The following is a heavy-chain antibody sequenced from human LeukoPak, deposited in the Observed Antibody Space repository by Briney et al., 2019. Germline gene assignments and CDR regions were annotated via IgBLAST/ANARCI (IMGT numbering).Heavy chain of an antibody. Sequence: ASVKVSCKASGYTFTSYGISWVRRAPGQGLEWMGWISTYNGNTNYAQKLQGRVTMTTDTSTSTAYMELRSLRSDDTAVYCCARVLRYCSGGNCYSGGLGYMDVWGKGTTVTISS. V-gene: IGHV1-18*01. J-gene: IGHJ6*03. CDR3: ARVLRYCSGGNCYSGGLGYMDV. CDR2: ISTYNGNT. D-gene: IGHD2-15*01. CDR1: GYTFTSYG.